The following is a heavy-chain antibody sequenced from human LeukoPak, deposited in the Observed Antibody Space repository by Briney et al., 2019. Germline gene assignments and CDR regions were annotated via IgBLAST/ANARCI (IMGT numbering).Heavy chain of an antibody. CDR3: ASGSTEEYSYGYRRVSFDN. J-gene: IGHJ4*02. CDR2: IYYSGSA. Sequence: SQTLSLTCTVSGGSISRGDYDWSWIRQPPGKGLEWIGCIYYSGSAYYNPSLKSRVSISVDTSKNRFSLKLSSVTDADTAVYYCASGSTEEYSYGYRRVSFDNWGQGTLVTVSS. CDR1: GGSISRGDYD. V-gene: IGHV4-30-4*01. D-gene: IGHD5-18*01.